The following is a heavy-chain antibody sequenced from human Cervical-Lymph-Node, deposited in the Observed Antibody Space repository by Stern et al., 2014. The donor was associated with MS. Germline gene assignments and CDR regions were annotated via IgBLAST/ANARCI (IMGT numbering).Heavy chain of an antibody. CDR2: IIPIFGTA. V-gene: IGHV1-69*01. Sequence: QVQLGQSGAEVKKPGSSVKVSCKASGGTFSTYAINWVRQAPGQGLEWMGGIIPIFGTANDAQKFQGRVTITADESTSTAYMELSSLRSEDTAVYYCARDSERMTYLDYWGQGTLVTVSS. CDR1: GGTFSTYA. CDR3: ARDSERMTYLDY. D-gene: IGHD1-1*01. J-gene: IGHJ4*02.